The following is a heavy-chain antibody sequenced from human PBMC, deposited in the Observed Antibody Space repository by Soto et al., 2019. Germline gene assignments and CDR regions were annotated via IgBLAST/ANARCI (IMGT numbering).Heavy chain of an antibody. Sequence: SETLSLTCVVSGGSISSGGYSWSWIRQPPGKGLEWVGYIYHSGGTYYNPSLKSRVTISVDRSKNQFSLNLSSVTAADTAVYYCARDSLLNWYFDPWGRGTLVTVSS. D-gene: IGHD2-8*02. CDR2: IYHSGGT. CDR3: ARDSLLNWYFDP. CDR1: GGSISSGGYS. J-gene: IGHJ2*01. V-gene: IGHV4-30-2*01.